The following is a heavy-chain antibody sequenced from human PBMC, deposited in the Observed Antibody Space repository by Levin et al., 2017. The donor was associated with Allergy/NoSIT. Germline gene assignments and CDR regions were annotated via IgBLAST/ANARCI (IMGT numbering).Heavy chain of an antibody. CDR1: GFTFDNYG. V-gene: IGHV3-30*18. D-gene: IGHD3-22*01. CDR2: ISYDGSNQ. Sequence: GGSLRLSCVASGFTFDNYGIHWVRQAPGKGLEWVAVISYDGSNQYYADSVKGRFTISRDNSKNTLYLQMISLRAEDTAMYYCAKDLGYDNSGYLAVWGQGTLVTVSS. J-gene: IGHJ4*02. CDR3: AKDLGYDNSGYLAV.